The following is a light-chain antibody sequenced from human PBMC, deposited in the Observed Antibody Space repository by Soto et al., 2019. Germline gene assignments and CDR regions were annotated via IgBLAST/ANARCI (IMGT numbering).Light chain of an antibody. CDR2: GAS. CDR3: QQYGTSPTT. CDR1: QTVLNNY. V-gene: IGKV3-20*01. J-gene: IGKJ1*01. Sequence: EIVLSQSPGTLSLSTGERATLSCRTSQTVLNNYLTWYQQKPGQAPRRLIFGASFRATGIPDRFSGSGSGTDFTLTVSRLDPEDSAVYYCQQYGTSPTTFGQGTKVDIK.